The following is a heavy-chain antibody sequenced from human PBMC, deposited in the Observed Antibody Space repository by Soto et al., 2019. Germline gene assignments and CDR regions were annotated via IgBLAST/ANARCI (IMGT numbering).Heavy chain of an antibody. CDR1: GFTFSTYG. D-gene: IGHD3-10*01. V-gene: IGHV3-30*18. CDR3: AKDSGRGSADYYFDY. CDR2: ISYDGNNK. Sequence: QVQLVESGGGVVQPGRSLRLSCAASGFTFSTYGMHWVRQAPGKGLERVAVISYDGNNKYHADSVKGRFTISRDNSKNTLYLQMNSLRAEDTAVYYCAKDSGRGSADYYFDYWRQGTLVAVSS. J-gene: IGHJ4*02.